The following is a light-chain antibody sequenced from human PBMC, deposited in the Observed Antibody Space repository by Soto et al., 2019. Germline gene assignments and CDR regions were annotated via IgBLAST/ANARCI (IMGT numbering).Light chain of an antibody. CDR3: QQYDNWPSWT. V-gene: IGKV3-15*01. Sequence: EIVMTQSPATLSVSPGERATLSCRASQSVSSNLAWYQQKPGQPPRLLIYGASTRATGFPARFSGRGSGTEFTLTISSLQSEDLAIYYCQQYDNWPSWTFGQGTKVEIK. CDR2: GAS. J-gene: IGKJ1*01. CDR1: QSVSSN.